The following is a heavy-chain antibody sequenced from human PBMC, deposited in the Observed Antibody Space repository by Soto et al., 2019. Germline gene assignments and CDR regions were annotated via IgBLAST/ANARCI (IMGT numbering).Heavy chain of an antibody. J-gene: IGHJ3*02. CDR3: ATAYVYDFENSNYYRDAFDI. CDR2: MYPDDSDI. V-gene: IGHV5-51*01. CDR1: GYSFSFYW. Sequence: PRGSLKISCKASGYSFSFYWIGWVRQMPGKGLEWMAIMYPDDSDIRYSPSFEAHVTISADKSTSTAFLQWSSLKASDTAMYYCATAYVYDFENSNYYRDAFDIWGQGTLVTVSS. D-gene: IGHD3-22*01.